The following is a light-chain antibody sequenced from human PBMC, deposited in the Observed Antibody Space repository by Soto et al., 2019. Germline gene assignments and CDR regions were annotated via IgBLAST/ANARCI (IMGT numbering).Light chain of an antibody. CDR2: NVD. J-gene: IGLJ1*01. V-gene: IGLV2-8*01. CDR3: RAYADTNVCV. Sequence: QSALTQPPSASGTPGQAVTISCTGTSRDNGGYDFVSWYQVRSGEAPQPLIYNVDGWPSAVPRRFSGSKSGNTASLTGSGLQAVDEADYYCRAYADTNVCVFGTGTKVTVL. CDR1: SRDNGGYDF.